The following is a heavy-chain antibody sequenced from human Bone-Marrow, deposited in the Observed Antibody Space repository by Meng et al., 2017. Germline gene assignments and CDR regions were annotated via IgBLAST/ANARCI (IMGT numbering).Heavy chain of an antibody. CDR1: GGSFSGYY. J-gene: IGHJ4*02. Sequence: SETLSLTCAVYGGSFSGYYWSWIRQPPGKGLEWIGEINHSGSTNYNPSLKSRVTISVDTSKNQFSLKLSSVTAADTAVYYCARIGYSSSWYYRSFPYYFDYWGQGTLVTVSS. D-gene: IGHD6-13*01. CDR2: INHSGST. CDR3: ARIGYSSSWYYRSFPYYFDY. V-gene: IGHV4-34*01.